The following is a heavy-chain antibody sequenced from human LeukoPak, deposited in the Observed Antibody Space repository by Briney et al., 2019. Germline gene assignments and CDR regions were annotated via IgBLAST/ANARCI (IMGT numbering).Heavy chain of an antibody. Sequence: PSENLSLTCTVSDGSISSYYWSWIRQPPGKGLEWIEYIYYSGSTNYNPALKSRVTISVDTSKNQFSLKLSSVTAADTAVYYCAGANRSYYDFWSGYYTLFDYWGQGTLVTVSS. CDR2: IYYSGST. CDR1: DGSISSYY. V-gene: IGHV4-59*01. J-gene: IGHJ4*02. D-gene: IGHD3-3*01. CDR3: AGANRSYYDFWSGYYTLFDY.